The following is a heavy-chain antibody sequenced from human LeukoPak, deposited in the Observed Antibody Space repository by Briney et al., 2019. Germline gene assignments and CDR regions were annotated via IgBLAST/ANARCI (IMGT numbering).Heavy chain of an antibody. J-gene: IGHJ4*02. D-gene: IGHD4-17*01. CDR3: AKDEKAMAGTIDY. V-gene: IGHV3-30*18. CDR1: GFTFSSYA. CDR2: ISYDGSNK. Sequence: GGSLRLSCAASGFTFSSYAMSWVRQAPGKGLEWVAVISYDGSNKYYADSVKGRFTISRDNSKSTLYLQMISLRAEDTALYYCAKDEKAMAGTIDYWGQGTLVTVSS.